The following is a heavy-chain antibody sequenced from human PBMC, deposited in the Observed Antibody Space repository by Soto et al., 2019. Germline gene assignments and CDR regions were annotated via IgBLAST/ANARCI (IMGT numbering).Heavy chain of an antibody. Sequence: QLQLVQSGAEVKRPGASVRVSCKASGNTLTGHFLHWVRQARGQGLEWMGWLNSNSGGTKIAQKFQGRLAMTRDTSITTAYMELSRLRSDDTAVYYCATSTGWFGEGSGGMDVWGLGATVTVSS. CDR3: ATSTGWFGEGSGGMDV. J-gene: IGHJ6*02. D-gene: IGHD3-10*01. CDR2: LNSNSGGT. V-gene: IGHV1-2*02. CDR1: GNTLTGHF.